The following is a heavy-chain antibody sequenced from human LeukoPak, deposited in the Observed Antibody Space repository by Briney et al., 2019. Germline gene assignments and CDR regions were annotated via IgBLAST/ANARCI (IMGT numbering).Heavy chain of an antibody. Sequence: GGSLRLSCAASGFTFSSYAMSWVRQAPGKGLEWASAISGSGGSTYYADSVKGRFTISRDNSKNTLYLQMNSLRAEDTAVYYCAKPGGAKELPTPEFDYWGQGTLVTVSS. D-gene: IGHD1-26*01. CDR1: GFTFSSYA. J-gene: IGHJ4*02. CDR3: AKPGGAKELPTPEFDY. V-gene: IGHV3-23*01. CDR2: ISGSGGST.